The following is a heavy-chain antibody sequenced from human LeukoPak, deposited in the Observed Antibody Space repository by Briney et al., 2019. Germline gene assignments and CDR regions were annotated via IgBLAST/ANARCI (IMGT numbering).Heavy chain of an antibody. D-gene: IGHD2-15*01. Sequence: PGGSLRLSCAASGFIVSSTYMSWIRQAPGKGLEWIGYAYYSGHTNYNSSLKSRVTMSLDTSKSQFSLRLSSVTAADTAVYFCARHPFATPFDYWGPGTLVTVSS. CDR3: ARHPFATPFDY. V-gene: IGHV4-59*08. J-gene: IGHJ4*02. CDR1: GFIVSSTY. CDR2: AYYSGHT.